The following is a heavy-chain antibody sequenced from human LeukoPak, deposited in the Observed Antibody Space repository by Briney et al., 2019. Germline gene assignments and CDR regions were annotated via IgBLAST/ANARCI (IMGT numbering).Heavy chain of an antibody. D-gene: IGHD6-19*01. CDR2: IEYSETST. Sequence: GGSLRLSCTVSGFTVSSNSMSWVRQAPGKGLEWVSSIEYSETSTHYADSVKGRFTISRDNSKNTLYLQLNSLSDEDTAVYFCTRNSGWYGISWGQGTLVTVSS. CDR1: GFTVSSNS. CDR3: TRNSGWYGIS. V-gene: IGHV3-53*01. J-gene: IGHJ4*02.